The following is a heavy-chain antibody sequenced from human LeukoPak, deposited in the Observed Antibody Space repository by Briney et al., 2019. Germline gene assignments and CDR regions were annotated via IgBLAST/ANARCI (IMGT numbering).Heavy chain of an antibody. J-gene: IGHJ4*02. D-gene: IGHD3-22*01. V-gene: IGHV3-23*01. CDR2: ISGSGGST. CDR1: GFTFSSYA. CDR3: AKDTYYYDSSGYYDY. Sequence: HTGGSLRLSCAASGFTFSSYAMSWVRQAPGKGLEWVSAISGSGGSTYYADSVKGRFTISRDNSKNTLHLQMNSLRAEDTAVYYCAKDTYYYDSSGYYDYWGQGTLVTVSS.